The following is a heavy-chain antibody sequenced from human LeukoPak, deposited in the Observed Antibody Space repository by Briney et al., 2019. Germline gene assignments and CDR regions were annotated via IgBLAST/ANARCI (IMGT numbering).Heavy chain of an antibody. CDR3: ASRSGSFSDALDI. V-gene: IGHV4-59*08. D-gene: IGHD3-10*01. CDR1: GGSISSYY. CDR2: LFFGGST. J-gene: IGHJ3*02. Sequence: PSETLSLTCTVSGGSISSYYWSWIRQPPGKGLEWIGYLFFGGSTNYNPSLKSRVTISPDTSNNQLSLKLSSVLAADTAVYYCASRSGSFSDALDIWGQGTLVTVSS.